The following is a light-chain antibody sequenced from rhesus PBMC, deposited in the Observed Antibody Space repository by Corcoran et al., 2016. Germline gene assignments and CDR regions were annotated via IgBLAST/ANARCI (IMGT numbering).Light chain of an antibody. J-gene: IGKJ1*01. V-gene: IGKV3-24*04. CDR3: LQLSNWPWT. CDR2: GAS. CDR1: QSVGSS. Sequence: EIVMTQSPATLSLSPGERATLSCRASQSVGSSLAWYQQNPGQAPRLLLDGASSRATGIPDRVSGSGSGTDFTLTISGLEPEDVAVYYCLQLSNWPWTFGQGTKVEIK.